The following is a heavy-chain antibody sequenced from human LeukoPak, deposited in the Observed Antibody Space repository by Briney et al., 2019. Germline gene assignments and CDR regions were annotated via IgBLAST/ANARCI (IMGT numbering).Heavy chain of an antibody. CDR1: GFTFSSYS. CDR2: ISSSSSYI. D-gene: IGHD3-16*01. Sequence: GGSLRLSCAASGFTFSSYSMNWVRQAPGKGLEWVSSISSSSSYIYYADSVKGRFTISRDNAKNSLYLQMNSLRAEDTAVYYCASNRGELKWLSNHAFDIWGQGTMVTVSS. CDR3: ASNRGELKWLSNHAFDI. J-gene: IGHJ3*02. V-gene: IGHV3-21*01.